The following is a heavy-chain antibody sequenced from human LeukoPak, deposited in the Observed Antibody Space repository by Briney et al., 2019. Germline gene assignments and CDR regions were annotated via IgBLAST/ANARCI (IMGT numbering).Heavy chain of an antibody. CDR3: Y. CDR2: IYTSGST. Sequence: SQTLSLTCTVSGGSISSGSYYWSWIRQPAGKGLEWIGRIYTSGSTNYNPSLKSRVTISVDTSKNQFSLKLSSVTAADTAVYLDYWGQGTLVTVSS. V-gene: IGHV4-61*02. J-gene: IGHJ4*02. CDR1: GGSISSGSYY.